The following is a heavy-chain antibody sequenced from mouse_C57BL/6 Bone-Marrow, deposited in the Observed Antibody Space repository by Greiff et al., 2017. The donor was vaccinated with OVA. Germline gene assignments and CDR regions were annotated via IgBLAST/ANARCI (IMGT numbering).Heavy chain of an antibody. CDR3: ARVLWLYYYAMDY. V-gene: IGHV1-75*01. J-gene: IGHJ4*01. D-gene: IGHD1-2*01. Sequence: VKLMESGPELVKPGASVKISCKASGYTFTDYYINWVKQRPGQGLEWIGWIFPGSGSTYYNEKFKGKATLTVDKSSSTAYMLLSSLTSEDSAVYFCARVLWLYYYAMDYWGQGTSVTVSS. CDR1: GYTFTDYY. CDR2: IFPGSGST.